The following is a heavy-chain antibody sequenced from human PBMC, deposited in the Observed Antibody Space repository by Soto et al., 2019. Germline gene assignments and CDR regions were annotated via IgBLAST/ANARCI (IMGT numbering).Heavy chain of an antibody. CDR2: INAGNGNT. V-gene: IGHV1-3*01. D-gene: IGHD3-10*01. CDR1: GYTFTSYA. CDR3: ARASRDGRVLWFGRACFYFDY. J-gene: IGHJ4*02. Sequence: ASVKVSCKASGYTFTSYAMHWVRQAPGQRLEWMGWINAGNGNTKYSQKFQGRVTITRDTSASTAYMELTSLRSEDTAVYYCARASRDGRVLWFGRACFYFDYWGQGTLVTVSS.